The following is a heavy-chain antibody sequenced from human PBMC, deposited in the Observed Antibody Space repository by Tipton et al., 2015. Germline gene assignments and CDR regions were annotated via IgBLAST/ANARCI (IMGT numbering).Heavy chain of an antibody. CDR3: ARDLEHGMDV. D-gene: IGHD5-24*01. CDR2: IYYSGST. J-gene: IGHJ6*02. V-gene: IGHV4-59*01. Sequence: TLSLTCTVSGGSISSYYWSWIRQPPGKELEWIGYIYYSGSTNYNPSLKSRVTISVDTSKNQFSLTLNSVAAADTAVYYCARDLEHGMDVWGHGTTVTVSS. CDR1: GGSISSYY.